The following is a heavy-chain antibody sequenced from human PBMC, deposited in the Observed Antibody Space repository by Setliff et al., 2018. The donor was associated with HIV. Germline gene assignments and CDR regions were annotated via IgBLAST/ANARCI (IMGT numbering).Heavy chain of an antibody. CDR1: GGSFSGYD. Sequence: SETLSLTCAVYGGSFSGYDWNWIRQPPGKGLEWIGEINHCGSTNNNPSLKSRVTISVDTSENQFSLRLSSVTAADTAVYYCARYRYYYDSSGYGRWFDPWGQGTLVTVSS. CDR3: ARYRYYYDSSGYGRWFDP. CDR2: INHCGST. V-gene: IGHV4-34*01. D-gene: IGHD3-22*01. J-gene: IGHJ5*02.